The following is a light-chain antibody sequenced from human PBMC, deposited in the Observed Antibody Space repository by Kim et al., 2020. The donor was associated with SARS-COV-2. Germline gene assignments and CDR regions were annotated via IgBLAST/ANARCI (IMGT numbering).Light chain of an antibody. CDR2: YDS. J-gene: IGLJ2*01. V-gene: IGLV3-21*04. Sequence: GRKARVSCGGTSSGSTGVHCYQRKSGQAPVLVIYYDSDRPSGTPERFSGSNSGNTATLTISRVEAGDEADYYCQVWDSSSDHRVVFGGGTQLTVL. CDR1: SSGSTG. CDR3: QVWDSSSDHRVV.